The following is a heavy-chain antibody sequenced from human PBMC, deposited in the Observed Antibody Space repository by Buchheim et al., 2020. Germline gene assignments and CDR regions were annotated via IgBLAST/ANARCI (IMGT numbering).Heavy chain of an antibody. Sequence: EVQLLESGGGLVQPGGSLRLSCTVSGFPFSSHAMTWVRQAPGKGLEWVSGISISADKTYYADSGKGRFTISRDNSKKTLYLQMNSLRVEDTATYYCANEEVPNDYWGQGT. D-gene: IGHD4/OR15-4a*01. CDR3: ANEEVPNDY. CDR2: ISISADKT. V-gene: IGHV3-23*01. CDR1: GFPFSSHA. J-gene: IGHJ4*02.